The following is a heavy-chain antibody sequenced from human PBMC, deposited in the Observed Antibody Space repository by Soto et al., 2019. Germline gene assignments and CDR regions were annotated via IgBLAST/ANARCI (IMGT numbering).Heavy chain of an antibody. J-gene: IGHJ4*02. Sequence: GGSLRLSCAASGFTFSNNGMHWVRQAPGKGLEWVAIIWYDGSNKYYADSVEGRFTISRDNSKNTLYLQMSSLRAEDTAVYYCVRTAYYYDTSPHFDYWGQGTLVTVSS. D-gene: IGHD3-22*01. CDR1: GFTFSNNG. V-gene: IGHV3-30*02. CDR3: VRTAYYYDTSPHFDY. CDR2: IWYDGSNK.